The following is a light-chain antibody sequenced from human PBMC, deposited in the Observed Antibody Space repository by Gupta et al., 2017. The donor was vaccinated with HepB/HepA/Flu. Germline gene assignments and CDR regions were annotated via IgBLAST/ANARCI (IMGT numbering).Light chain of an antibody. CDR1: KLGEKY. CDR3: QAWDSSTGV. J-gene: IGLJ2*01. CDR2: QDS. V-gene: IGLV3-1*01. Sequence: SYELTQPPSVSVSPGQTASITCSGEKLGEKYACWYQQKQGQSPVLGSYQDSKRPSGIPERFSGSNSGKKDTMTISGTQAMEEADYYCQAWDSSTGVFGGGTKLTV.